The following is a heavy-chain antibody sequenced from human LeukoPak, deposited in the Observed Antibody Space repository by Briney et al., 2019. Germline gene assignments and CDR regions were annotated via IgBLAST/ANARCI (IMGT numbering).Heavy chain of an antibody. Sequence: PSETLSLTCTVSGGSISSYYWSWTRQPAGKGLEWVGRIYTGGSTNYNHSLKSRVNRSVDTSKNQFSLKLSSVTAADTAVYYCARDSLGYCSGGSCSTVFHMWGQGTMVTVSS. CDR3: ARDSLGYCSGGSCSTVFHM. D-gene: IGHD2-15*01. CDR1: GGSISSYY. V-gene: IGHV4-4*07. J-gene: IGHJ3*02. CDR2: IYTGGST.